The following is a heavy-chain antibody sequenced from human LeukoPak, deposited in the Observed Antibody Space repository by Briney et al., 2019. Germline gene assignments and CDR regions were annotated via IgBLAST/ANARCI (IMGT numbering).Heavy chain of an antibody. CDR1: GFTVSSNY. CDR2: IYSGGST. J-gene: IGHJ4*02. D-gene: IGHD2-2*01. V-gene: IGHV3-53*05. Sequence: GGSLRLSCAASGFTVSSNYMSWVRQAPGKGLEWVSIIYSGGSTFYADSVKGRFTISRDNSKNTLYLQMNSLRAEDTAVYYCAKDRLRLINIVVAIPDYWGQGTLVTVSS. CDR3: AKDRLRLINIVVAIPDY.